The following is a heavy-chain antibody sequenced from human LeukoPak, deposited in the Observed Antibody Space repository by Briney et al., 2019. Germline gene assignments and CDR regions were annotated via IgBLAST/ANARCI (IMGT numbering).Heavy chain of an antibody. CDR1: GFTFSSYS. V-gene: IGHV3-21*01. CDR2: ISSSSSYI. Sequence: GGSLRLSCAASGFTFSSYSMNWVRQAPGKGLEWVSSISSSSSYIYYADSVKGRFTISRDNAKNSLYLQMNSLRAEDTAVYYCARTYYDILTGYYYYFDYWGQGTLVTVSS. CDR3: ARTYYDILTGYYYYFDY. J-gene: IGHJ4*02. D-gene: IGHD3-9*01.